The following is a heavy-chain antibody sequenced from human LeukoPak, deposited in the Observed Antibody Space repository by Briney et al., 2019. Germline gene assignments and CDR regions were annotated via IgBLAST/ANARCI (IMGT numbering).Heavy chain of an antibody. Sequence: GGSLRLSCVASGFTFDDYTMHWVRQAPGKGLEWVSLINRDGGVTKYGGSVKGRFATSRDNNKNSLSLQMNSLRPEDTAVYYCTKADDSSGYLPAQWGQGTLVTVSS. J-gene: IGHJ4*02. CDR3: TKADDSSGYLPAQ. D-gene: IGHD3-22*01. CDR2: INRDGGVT. CDR1: GFTFDDYT. V-gene: IGHV3-43*01.